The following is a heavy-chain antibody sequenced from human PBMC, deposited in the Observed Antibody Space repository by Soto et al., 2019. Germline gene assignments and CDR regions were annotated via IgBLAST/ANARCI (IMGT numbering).Heavy chain of an antibody. CDR3: AKSESSISYFES. CDR1: GFSFSRYA. CDR2: ITATGGAI. V-gene: IGHV3-23*01. D-gene: IGHD6-13*01. J-gene: IGHJ4*02. Sequence: GGSLRLSCAASGFSFSRYAMTWVRQAPGKGLEWVSAITATGGAIYYADFVKGRFTISRDNPENTLYLQMNSLRADDTAAYFCAKSESSISYFESWSQGTLVTVSS.